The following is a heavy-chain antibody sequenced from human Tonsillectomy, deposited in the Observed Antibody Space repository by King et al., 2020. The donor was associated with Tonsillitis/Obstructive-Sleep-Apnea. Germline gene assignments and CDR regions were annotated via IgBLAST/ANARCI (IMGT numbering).Heavy chain of an antibody. CDR3: VSVPVIVVVPAAMTRFDS. CDR1: GYIFISNG. CDR2: ISAYNGNT. J-gene: IGHJ4*02. Sequence: QLVQSGAEVKKPGASVKVYCKTSGYIFISNGLSWVRQAPGQGLEWMGYISAYNGNTNYAQKFQDRVTLTTDTSTSTAYMELRSLRSDDTAVYYCVSVPVIVVVPAAMTRFDSWGQGTLVTVSS. V-gene: IGHV1-18*01. D-gene: IGHD2-2*01.